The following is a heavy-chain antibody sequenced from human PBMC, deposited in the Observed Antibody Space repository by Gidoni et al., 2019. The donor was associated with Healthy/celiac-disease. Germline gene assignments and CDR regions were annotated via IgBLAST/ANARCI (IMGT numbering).Heavy chain of an antibody. V-gene: IGHV4-31*03. Sequence: QVQLQESGPGLVKPSQTLSLTCTVSGGSISSGGYYWSWIRQHPGKGLEWIGYIYYSGSTYYNPSLKSRVTISVDTSKNQFSRKLSSVTAADTAVYYCARDSTSPPIAARSTNYYYYGMDVWGQGTTVTVSS. CDR3: ARDSTSPPIAARSTNYYYYGMDV. J-gene: IGHJ6*02. D-gene: IGHD6-6*01. CDR2: IYYSGST. CDR1: GGSISSGGYY.